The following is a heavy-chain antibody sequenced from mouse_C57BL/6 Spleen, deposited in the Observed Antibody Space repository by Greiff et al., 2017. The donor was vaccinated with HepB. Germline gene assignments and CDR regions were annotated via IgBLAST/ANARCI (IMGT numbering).Heavy chain of an antibody. D-gene: IGHD1-1*01. Sequence: EVQLQQSGAELVKPGASVKLSCTASGFNIKDYYMHWVKQRTEQGLEWIGRIDPEDGETKDAPKFQGKATITADTSSNTAYLQLSSLTSEDTAVYYCARDYYGSLDYWGQGTTLTVSS. CDR1: GFNIKDYY. CDR2: IDPEDGET. J-gene: IGHJ2*01. CDR3: ARDYYGSLDY. V-gene: IGHV14-2*01.